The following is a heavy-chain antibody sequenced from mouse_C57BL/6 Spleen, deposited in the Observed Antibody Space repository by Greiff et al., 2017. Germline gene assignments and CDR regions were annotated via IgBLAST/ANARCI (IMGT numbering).Heavy chain of an antibody. CDR3: ARHVPSGNYDYYAMDY. CDR2: LSNGGGST. V-gene: IGHV5-12*01. Sequence: EVKLVESGGGLVQPGGSLKLSCAASGFTFSDYYMYWVRQTPEKRLEWVAYLSNGGGSTYYPDTVKGRFTISRDNAKNTLYLQMSRLKSEDTAMYYCARHVPSGNYDYYAMDYWGQGTSVTVSS. J-gene: IGHJ4*01. CDR1: GFTFSDYY. D-gene: IGHD2-1*01.